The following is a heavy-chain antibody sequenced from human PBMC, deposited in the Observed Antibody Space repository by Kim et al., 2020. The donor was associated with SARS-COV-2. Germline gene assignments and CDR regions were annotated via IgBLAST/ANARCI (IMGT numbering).Heavy chain of an antibody. D-gene: IGHD3-9*01. Sequence: ASVKVSCKASGYTFTNYAIHWVRQAPGQRLEWMGWINGGNGNTKYSQKFQGRVTITRDTSASTAHMELSSLRSEDTAVYHCARTYYDLLTGLVRDAFDIWGHETMVSVSS. J-gene: IGHJ3*02. V-gene: IGHV1-3*01. CDR1: GYTFTNYA. CDR2: INGGNGNT. CDR3: ARTYYDLLTGLVRDAFDI.